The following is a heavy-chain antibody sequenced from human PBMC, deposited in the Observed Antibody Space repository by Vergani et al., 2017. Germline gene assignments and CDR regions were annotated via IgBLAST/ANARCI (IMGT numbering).Heavy chain of an antibody. CDR3: ARVAVAGTLSEDYFDY. Sequence: QVQLVQSGADVKKPGSSVKVSCKASGGTFSSYAISWVRQAPGQGLEWMGGIIPIFGTANYAQKFQGRVTITADESTSTAYMELSSLRSEDTAVYYCARVAVAGTLSEDYFDYWGQGTLVTVSS. CDR1: GGTFSSYA. V-gene: IGHV1-69*12. CDR2: IIPIFGTA. J-gene: IGHJ4*02. D-gene: IGHD6-19*01.